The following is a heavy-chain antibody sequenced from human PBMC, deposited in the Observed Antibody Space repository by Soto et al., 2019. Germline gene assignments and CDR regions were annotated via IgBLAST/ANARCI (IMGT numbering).Heavy chain of an antibody. CDR3: ARQPLHSSGLTEFDY. Sequence: PGASLKISCKGVGYDFTKYWIGSVRQMPGKGLEWMGVLYPGDSNVKYSPSFQGQVTLSADKFINTAYLQWTSLKASDTAIYYCARQPLHSSGLTEFDYWGQGTLVTVSS. D-gene: IGHD5-18*01. CDR1: GYDFTKYW. V-gene: IGHV5-51*01. CDR2: LYPGDSNV. J-gene: IGHJ4*02.